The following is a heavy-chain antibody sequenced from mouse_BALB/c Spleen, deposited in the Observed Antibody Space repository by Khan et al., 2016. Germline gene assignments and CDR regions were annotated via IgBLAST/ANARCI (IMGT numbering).Heavy chain of an antibody. Sequence: QIQLVQSGPELKKPGETVKISCKAAGYTFTNYGMNWVKQAPGKGLKWMGWMNTYTGEPTYADDFKGRFAFSLKTSARTAYLQINNLKNEDTATXFLARDDDYDGDWYFDVWGAGTTVTVSS. CDR3: ARDDDYDGDWYFDV. CDR1: GYTFTNYG. V-gene: IGHV9-3-1*01. D-gene: IGHD2-4*01. J-gene: IGHJ1*01. CDR2: MNTYTGEP.